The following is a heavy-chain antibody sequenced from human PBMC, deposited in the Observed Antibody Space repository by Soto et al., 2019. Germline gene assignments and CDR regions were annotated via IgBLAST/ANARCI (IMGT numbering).Heavy chain of an antibody. CDR2: IYYSGST. J-gene: IGHJ5*02. CDR3: ARGGGFGYCSGCSCFWFDP. Sequence: QVQLQESGPGLVKPSQTLSLTCTVSGGSISSGDYYWSWIRQPPGKGLEWIGYIYYSGSTYYNPSLKSRVTKSVDPSKNQFSLQLSSVAGGDTAVYYCARGGGFGYCSGCSCFWFDPWGQGTLVTVSS. V-gene: IGHV4-30-4*01. CDR1: GGSISSGDYY. D-gene: IGHD2-15*01.